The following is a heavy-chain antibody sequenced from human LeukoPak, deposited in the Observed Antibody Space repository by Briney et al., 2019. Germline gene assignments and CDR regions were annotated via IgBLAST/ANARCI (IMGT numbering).Heavy chain of an antibody. CDR3: ARPIYGGNSYDAFDI. Sequence: KVGESLKISCKGSGYSFTSYWIGGVRQMPGKGLECMGIIYPGDSDTRYSPSFQGQVTISADKSISTAYLQWSSLKASDTAMYYCARPIYGGNSYDAFDIWGQGTMVTVSS. V-gene: IGHV5-51*01. D-gene: IGHD4-23*01. J-gene: IGHJ3*02. CDR2: IYPGDSDT. CDR1: GYSFTSYW.